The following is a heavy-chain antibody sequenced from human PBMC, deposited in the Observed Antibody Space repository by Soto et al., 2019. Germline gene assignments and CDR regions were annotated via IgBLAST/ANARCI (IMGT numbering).Heavy chain of an antibody. D-gene: IGHD3-10*01. CDR3: ASSYGSGYRAFDY. Sequence: QVQLVQSGAEVKRPGSSVKVFCKASGDTFNFYSINWVRQAPGLGLEWMGRVNPIVKMSNYAQKFQGRVTMTAYRSTSTAYMELSSLISEDTAIYYCASSYGSGYRAFDYWGQGALVTVSS. CDR1: GDTFNFYS. V-gene: IGHV1-69*02. CDR2: VNPIVKMS. J-gene: IGHJ4*02.